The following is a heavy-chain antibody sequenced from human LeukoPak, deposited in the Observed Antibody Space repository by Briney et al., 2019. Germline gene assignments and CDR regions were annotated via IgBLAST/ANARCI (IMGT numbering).Heavy chain of an antibody. V-gene: IGHV3-43*02. CDR2: ISGDGGST. CDR3: AKDPTDSAAAPGLGIDY. CDR1: GFTFDDYA. D-gene: IGHD6-13*01. Sequence: GSLRLSCAASGFTFDDYAMHWVRQAPGKGLEWVSLISGDGGSTYYADSVKGRFTISRDNSKNSLYLQMNSLRTEDTALYYCAKDPTDSAAAPGLGIDYWGQGTLVTVSS. J-gene: IGHJ4*02.